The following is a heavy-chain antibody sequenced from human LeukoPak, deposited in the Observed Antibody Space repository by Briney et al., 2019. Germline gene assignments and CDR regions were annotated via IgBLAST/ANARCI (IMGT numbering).Heavy chain of an antibody. J-gene: IGHJ4*02. CDR3: ARVTYGSGTYGAFDY. CDR1: GFTFSSHG. CDR2: ISGSGDNT. D-gene: IGHD3-10*01. V-gene: IGHV3-23*01. Sequence: GGSLRLSCAASGFTFSSHGMSWVRQAPGKGLEWVSAISGSGDNTYYADSVKGRFTISRDNSKNTLYLQMNSLRAEDTAVYYCARVTYGSGTYGAFDYWGQGTLVTVSS.